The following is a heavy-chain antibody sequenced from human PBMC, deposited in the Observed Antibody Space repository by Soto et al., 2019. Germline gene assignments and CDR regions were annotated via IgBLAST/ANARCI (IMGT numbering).Heavy chain of an antibody. CDR2: IIPYLSVS. CDR3: ATSFGSGYRAFDY. CDR1: GDTFNFYT. V-gene: IGHV1-69*02. D-gene: IGHD3-10*01. J-gene: IGHJ4*02. Sequence: QVQLVQSGAEVKKPGSSLRVSCKASGDTFNFYTINWVRQAPGLGLEWLGRIIPYLSVSNYAQKFQGRVTITADKSTGTAYMGVRSLRAEDTAMYYCATSFGSGYRAFDYWGQGALVTVSS.